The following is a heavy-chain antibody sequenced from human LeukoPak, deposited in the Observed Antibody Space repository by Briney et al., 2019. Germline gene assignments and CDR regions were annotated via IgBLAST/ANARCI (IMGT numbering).Heavy chain of an antibody. V-gene: IGHV4-39*07. CDR2: IYYSGST. D-gene: IGHD3-22*01. CDR1: GGSISSSSYY. J-gene: IGHJ2*01. Sequence: SETLSLTCTVSGGSISSSSYYWGWIRQPPGKGLEWIGSIYYSGSTYYNPSLKSRVTISVDTSKNQFSLKLSSVTAADTAVYYCARSPPPPSTGWLLGGWYFDLWGRGTLVTVSS. CDR3: ARSPPPPSTGWLLGGWYFDL.